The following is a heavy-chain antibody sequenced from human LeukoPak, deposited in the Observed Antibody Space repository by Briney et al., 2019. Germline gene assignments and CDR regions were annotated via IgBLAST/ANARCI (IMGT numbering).Heavy chain of an antibody. J-gene: IGHJ6*02. Sequence: PLETLSLTCTVSGGSISSYYWSWIRQPAGKGLEWIGRMYSRGSTNNNPSLKSRVTMSIDTAKNQFSLKLSSVTAADTAVYYCARSSMGSYYYYGMDVWGQGTTVTVSS. D-gene: IGHD3-16*01. V-gene: IGHV4-4*07. CDR3: ARSSMGSYYYYGMDV. CDR1: GGSISSYY. CDR2: MYSRGST.